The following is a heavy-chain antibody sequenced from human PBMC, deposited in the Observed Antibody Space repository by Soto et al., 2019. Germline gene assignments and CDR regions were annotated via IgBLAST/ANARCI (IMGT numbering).Heavy chain of an antibody. CDR3: AREPIDYDYYYYGMDV. J-gene: IGHJ6*02. V-gene: IGHV3-48*02. CDR2: ISSSSSTI. D-gene: IGHD4-17*01. Sequence: GGSLRLSCAASGFTFSSYSMNWVRQAPGKGLEWVSYISSSSSTIYYADSVKGRFTISRDNAKNSLYLQMNSLRDEDTAVYYCAREPIDYDYYYYGMDVWGQGTTVTVSS. CDR1: GFTFSSYS.